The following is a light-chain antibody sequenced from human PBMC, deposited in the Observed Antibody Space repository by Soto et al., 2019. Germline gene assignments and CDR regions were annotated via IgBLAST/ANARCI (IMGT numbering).Light chain of an antibody. J-gene: IGKJ1*01. Sequence: EVVMTQFPATLSVSPGERVTLSCWASQSVKTNVAWYQQKPGQAPRLVIYGAFTRATGVPARFSGSGSGTEFTPTIISLQSEDFAVYYCHQYDDWPPWTFGQGTKVDIK. V-gene: IGKV3-15*01. CDR1: QSVKTN. CDR2: GAF. CDR3: HQYDDWPPWT.